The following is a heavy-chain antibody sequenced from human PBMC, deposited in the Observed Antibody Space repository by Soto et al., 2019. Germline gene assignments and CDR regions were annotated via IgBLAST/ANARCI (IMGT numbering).Heavy chain of an antibody. Sequence: PGGSLRLSCAASGFTFSNAWMSWVRQAPGKGLEWVGRIKSKTDGGTTDYAAPVKGRFTISRDDSKNTLYLQMNSLKTEDTAVYYCTTDRSEYCSSTSCYYYYMDVWGKGTTVTVSS. V-gene: IGHV3-15*01. D-gene: IGHD2-2*01. CDR2: IKSKTDGGTT. CDR3: TTDRSEYCSSTSCYYYYMDV. J-gene: IGHJ6*03. CDR1: GFTFSNAW.